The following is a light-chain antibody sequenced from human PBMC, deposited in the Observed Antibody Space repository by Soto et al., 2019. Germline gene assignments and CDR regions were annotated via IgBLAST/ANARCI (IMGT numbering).Light chain of an antibody. CDR1: QSVRNSY. V-gene: IGKV3-20*01. Sequence: EILLTQSPGTLSLSPGERATLSCSASQSVRNSYLAWYQQKPGQAPRLLIYGASGRATGIPDRFSGGGSGTDFTLTISRLEPEDFAVYYCQQYGSSPYTFGQGTKLEI. CDR2: GAS. J-gene: IGKJ2*01. CDR3: QQYGSSPYT.